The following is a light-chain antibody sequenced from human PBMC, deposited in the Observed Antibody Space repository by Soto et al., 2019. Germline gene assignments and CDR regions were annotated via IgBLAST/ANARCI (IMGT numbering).Light chain of an antibody. CDR3: CSYAGSYTYV. CDR2: DVG. J-gene: IGLJ1*01. Sequence: HSVLTQPRSVSGSPGQSVTISCTGTSSDIGGYNYVSWYQQHPGKAPKLMIYDVGKRPSGVPDRFSGSKSGNTASLTISGLQAEDEADYCCCSYAGSYTYVFGTGTKVTVL. CDR1: SSDIGGYNY. V-gene: IGLV2-11*01.